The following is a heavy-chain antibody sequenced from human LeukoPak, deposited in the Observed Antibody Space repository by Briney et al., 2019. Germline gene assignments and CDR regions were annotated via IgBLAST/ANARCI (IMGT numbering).Heavy chain of an antibody. CDR1: GYTFTSYD. CDR2: MNPNSGNT. Sequence: EASVKVSCKASGYTFTSYDINWVRQATGQGLERMGWMNPNSGNTGYAQKFQGRVTITRNTSISTAYMELSSLRSEDTAVYYCARGRATYAFDIWGQGTMVTVSS. CDR3: ARGRATYAFDI. V-gene: IGHV1-8*03. J-gene: IGHJ3*02. D-gene: IGHD5-12*01.